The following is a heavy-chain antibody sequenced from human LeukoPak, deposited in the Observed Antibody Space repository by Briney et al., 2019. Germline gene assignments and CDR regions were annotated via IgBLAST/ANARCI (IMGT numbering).Heavy chain of an antibody. CDR1: GFYFSSYA. Sequence: GGSLRLSCSASGFYFSSYAIHWVCQAPGKGLDWVAVISYDGSKKYYADSVKGRFTISRDNSRNTLYLQMKSLRVEDTAVYYCTRSVRNGHIDYWGQGTLVTVSS. CDR2: ISYDGSKK. V-gene: IGHV3-30*04. J-gene: IGHJ4*02. D-gene: IGHD2-21*01. CDR3: TRSVRNGHIDY.